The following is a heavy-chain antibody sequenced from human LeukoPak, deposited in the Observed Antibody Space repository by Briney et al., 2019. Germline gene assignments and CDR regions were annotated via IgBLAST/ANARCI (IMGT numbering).Heavy chain of an antibody. J-gene: IGHJ4*02. CDR1: GFIFSNYA. D-gene: IGHD6-19*01. CDR3: AARPTSEAVAPSDF. CDR2: ISGNGGST. V-gene: IGHV3-23*01. Sequence: GGSLRLSCAASGFIFSNYAMSWVRQAPGKGLEWVSGISGNGGSTSYADSVKGRFTISRDNSKSTLYLQMNSLRAEDTATYYCAARPTSEAVAPSDFWGQGTLVTVSP.